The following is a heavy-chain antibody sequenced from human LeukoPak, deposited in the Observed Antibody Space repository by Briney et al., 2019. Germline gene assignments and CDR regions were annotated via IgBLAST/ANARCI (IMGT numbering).Heavy chain of an antibody. J-gene: IGHJ4*02. V-gene: IGHV4-4*07. CDR3: ARECGDFDY. D-gene: IGHD4-17*01. CDR1: GGSITNYY. Sequence: SETLSLTCIVSGGSITNYYWSWIRQSAGKGLQWIGRISSRGDTNYNPSLKSRVFMSIDRSKNQFSLKLLSLTAADTAVYYCARECGDFDYWGRGTLVTVSS. CDR2: ISSRGDT.